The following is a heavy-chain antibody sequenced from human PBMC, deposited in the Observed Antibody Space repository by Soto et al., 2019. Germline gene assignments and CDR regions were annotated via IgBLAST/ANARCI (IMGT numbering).Heavy chain of an antibody. J-gene: IGHJ4*02. D-gene: IGHD3-10*01. Sequence: PGGSLRLSCIASGVTFSTYAMSWVRQAPGKGLEWVSAISGSGGTTYYADSVKGRFTISRDKSKNTLYLQMNSLRAEDTAVYYCAKHRAGFGSGSDTYYFDVWGQGTLVTVSS. V-gene: IGHV3-23*01. CDR3: AKHRAGFGSGSDTYYFDV. CDR1: GVTFSTYA. CDR2: ISGSGGTT.